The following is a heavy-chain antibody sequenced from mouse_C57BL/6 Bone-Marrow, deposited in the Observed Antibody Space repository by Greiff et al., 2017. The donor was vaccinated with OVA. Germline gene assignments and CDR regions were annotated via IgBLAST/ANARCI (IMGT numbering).Heavy chain of an antibody. V-gene: IGHV3-8*01. Sequence: EVKVVESGPGLAKPSQTLSLTCSVTGYSITSDYWNWIRKFPGNKLEYMGYISYSGSTYYNPYLKSRISITRDTSQNQYYLQLNSVTTEDTATYYCARYEGNPFAYWGQGTLVTVSA. D-gene: IGHD2-1*01. CDR3: ARYEGNPFAY. CDR1: GYSITSDY. CDR2: ISYSGST. J-gene: IGHJ3*01.